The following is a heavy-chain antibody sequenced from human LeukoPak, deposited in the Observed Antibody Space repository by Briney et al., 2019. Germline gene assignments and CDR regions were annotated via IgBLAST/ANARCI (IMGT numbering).Heavy chain of an antibody. CDR1: GGSMSSKY. D-gene: IGHD2-21*02. J-gene: IGHJ4*02. V-gene: IGHV4-38-2*02. Sequence: SETLPLTCTASGGSMSSKYWSWIRQPPGKGLEWIGSIYHSGSTYYNPSLKSRVTISVDTSKNQFSLKLSSVTAADTAVYYCAREDVTAQPYYFDYWGQGTLVTVSS. CDR2: IYHSGST. CDR3: AREDVTAQPYYFDY.